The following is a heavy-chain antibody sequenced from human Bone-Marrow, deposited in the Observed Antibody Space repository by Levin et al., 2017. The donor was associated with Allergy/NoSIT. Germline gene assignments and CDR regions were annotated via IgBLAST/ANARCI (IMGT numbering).Heavy chain of an antibody. Sequence: SQTLSLTCTVPGGSISSYYWSWIRQPPGKGLEWIGYIYYSGTTNYNPSLKSRVTISVDTSKNQFSLKLISVTAADTAVYYGARAPGGYGSGTYYLVEYWGQGTLVTVSS. CDR3: ARAPGGYGSGTYYLVEY. D-gene: IGHD3-10*01. CDR2: IYYSGTT. CDR1: GGSISSYY. V-gene: IGHV4-59*01. J-gene: IGHJ4*02.